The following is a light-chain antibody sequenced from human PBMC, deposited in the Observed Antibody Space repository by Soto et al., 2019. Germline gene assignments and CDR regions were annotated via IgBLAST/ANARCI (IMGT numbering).Light chain of an antibody. CDR3: QHYRTS. Sequence: EIALTQSRGTLSLSPGERATLTCRASQGVSSSYLAWYQQKPGQPPRLLIYGASSRATGIPDRFSGSGSGTDFTLTITRLEPEDFAVYYCQHYRTSFGGGTKVEIK. CDR1: QGVSSSY. CDR2: GAS. V-gene: IGKV3-20*01. J-gene: IGKJ4*01.